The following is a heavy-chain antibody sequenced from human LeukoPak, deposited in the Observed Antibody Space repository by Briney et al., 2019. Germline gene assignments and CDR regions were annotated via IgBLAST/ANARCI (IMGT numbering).Heavy chain of an antibody. Sequence: PSETLSLTCTVSGGSISSYYWSWIRQPPGKGLEWIGYIYYSGSTNYNPSLKSRVTISVDTSKNQFSLKLSSVTAADTAVYYCARRRAYSNYPGDYYGMDVWGQGTTVTVSS. CDR1: GGSISSYY. CDR3: ARRRAYSNYPGDYYGMDV. J-gene: IGHJ6*02. D-gene: IGHD4-11*01. V-gene: IGHV4-59*08. CDR2: IYYSGST.